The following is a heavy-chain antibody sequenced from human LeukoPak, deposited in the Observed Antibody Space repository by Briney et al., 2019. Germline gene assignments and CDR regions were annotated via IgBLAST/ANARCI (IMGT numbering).Heavy chain of an antibody. CDR3: AQISGGYPDPLFDY. Sequence: SETLSLTCTVSGGSISSSSYYWGWIRQPPGKGLEWIGGIYYSGSTYYNPSLKSRVTISVDTSKNQFSLKLSSVTAADTAVYYCAQISGGYPDPLFDYWGQGTLVTVSS. V-gene: IGHV4-39*07. CDR2: IYYSGST. D-gene: IGHD1-26*01. J-gene: IGHJ4*02. CDR1: GGSISSSSYY.